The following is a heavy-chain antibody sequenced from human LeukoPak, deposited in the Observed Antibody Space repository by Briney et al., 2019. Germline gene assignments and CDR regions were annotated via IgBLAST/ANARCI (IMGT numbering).Heavy chain of an antibody. Sequence: GGSLRLSCAASGFTFNEYGMNWVRQAPGKGLEWVSSISRTSRYIYYADSVKGRFTISRDNPKNSLYLQMNSLSAEDRAVLYCARMDYDFWSGFYSGDAFDIWGQGTMVTVSS. J-gene: IGHJ3*02. V-gene: IGHV3-21*01. CDR1: GFTFNEYG. D-gene: IGHD3-3*01. CDR3: ARMDYDFWSGFYSGDAFDI. CDR2: ISRTSRYI.